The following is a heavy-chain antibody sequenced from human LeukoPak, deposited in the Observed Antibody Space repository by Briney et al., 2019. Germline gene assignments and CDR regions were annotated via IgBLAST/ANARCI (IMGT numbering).Heavy chain of an antibody. D-gene: IGHD2-8*01. CDR1: GGTFSRYA. V-gene: IGHV1-69*05. CDR3: ARERGDCTNGVCYTTFDY. CDR2: IIPIFGTA. Sequence: ASVTVSCKASGGTFSRYAISWVRQAPGQGLEWMGGIIPIFGTANYAQKFQGRVTITTDESTSTAYMELSSLRSEDTAVYYCARERGDCTNGVCYTTFDYWGQGTLVTVSS. J-gene: IGHJ4*02.